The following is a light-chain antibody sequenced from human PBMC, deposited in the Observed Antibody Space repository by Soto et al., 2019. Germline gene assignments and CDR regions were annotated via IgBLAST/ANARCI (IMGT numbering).Light chain of an antibody. CDR2: DAS. J-gene: IGKJ4*01. CDR1: QNINNY. V-gene: IGKV1-33*01. CDR3: QQYDNLPT. Sequence: DIQIPQPQSSLSASVGDRVNITCQASQNINNYLNWYQQKPGRAPKLLIYDASNLEAGVPSRFSGSGSGTDFTFTISSLQPEDIATYYCQQYDNLPTFGGGTKVDIK.